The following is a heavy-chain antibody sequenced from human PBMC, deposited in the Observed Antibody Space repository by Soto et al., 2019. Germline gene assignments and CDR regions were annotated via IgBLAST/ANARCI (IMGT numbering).Heavy chain of an antibody. CDR2: ISSTSGTL. CDR3: ARGIREGNYAAFDL. V-gene: IGHV3-48*02. D-gene: IGHD4-4*01. CDR1: GFTLNTYS. J-gene: IGHJ3*01. Sequence: GGSLRLSCAASGFTLNTYSMNWVRQVPGKGLEWVSYISSTSGTLYYADSVKGRFTISRDNAQNPLFLQMNSLRDEDTAVYYCARGIREGNYAAFDLWGQGTMVTVSS.